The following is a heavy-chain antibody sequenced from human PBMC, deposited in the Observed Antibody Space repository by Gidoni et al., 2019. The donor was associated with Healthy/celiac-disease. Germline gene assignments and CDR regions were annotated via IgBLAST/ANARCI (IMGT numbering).Heavy chain of an antibody. J-gene: IGHJ5*02. Sequence: QLQLQESGPGLVKPSETLSLTCTVSGGSISSSSYYWGWIRQPPGKGLEWIGSIYYSGSTYYNPSLKSRVTISVDTSKNQFSLKLSSVTAADTAVYYCARAESIAAQGFWFDPWGQGTLVTVSS. D-gene: IGHD6-6*01. CDR2: IYYSGST. CDR3: ARAESIAAQGFWFDP. CDR1: GGSISSSSYY. V-gene: IGHV4-39*01.